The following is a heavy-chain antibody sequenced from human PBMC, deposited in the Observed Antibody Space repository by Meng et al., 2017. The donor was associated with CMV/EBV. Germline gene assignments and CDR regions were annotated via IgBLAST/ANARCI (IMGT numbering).Heavy chain of an antibody. V-gene: IGHV1-46*01. D-gene: IGHD6-19*01. CDR1: GYTFTSYY. CDR2: INPSGGST. CDR3: ARALVAGHSYYYGMDV. Sequence: ASVKVSCKASGYTFTSYYMHWVRQAPGQGLEWMGIINPSGGSTSYAQKFQGRVTMTRDTSTSTVYMELSSLRSEDTAVYYCARALVAGHSYYYGMDVWGQGTTVTVSS. J-gene: IGHJ6*02.